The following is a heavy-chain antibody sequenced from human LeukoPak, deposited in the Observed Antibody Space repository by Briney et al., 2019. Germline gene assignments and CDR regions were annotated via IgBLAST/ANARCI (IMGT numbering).Heavy chain of an antibody. CDR3: ARGKRSDYSNYFDY. CDR2: IYYSGST. CDR1: GGSISSSSYY. Sequence: SETLSLTCTVSGGSISSSSYYWGWIRQPPGKGLEWIGSIYYSGSTYYNPSLKSRVTISVDTSKNQFSLKLSSVTAADTAVYYCARGKRSDYSNYFDYWGQGTLVTVSS. D-gene: IGHD4-11*01. J-gene: IGHJ4*02. V-gene: IGHV4-39*01.